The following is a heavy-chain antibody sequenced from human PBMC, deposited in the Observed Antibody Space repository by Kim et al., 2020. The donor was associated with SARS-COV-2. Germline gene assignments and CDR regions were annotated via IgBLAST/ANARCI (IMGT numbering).Heavy chain of an antibody. V-gene: IGHV1-8*01. CDR3: ARALSTTVANAPYYFEY. D-gene: IGHD5-12*01. Sequence: ASVKVSCKVSGDTLSGYYINWVRQAPGQGLEWMGWMNPISGNTGYAQTFQGRVAMTRDTSISTAYVEVNSLRSEDTAVYYCARALSTTVANAPYYFEYWGQGPLVTVPS. CDR2: MNPISGNT. CDR1: GDTLSGYY. J-gene: IGHJ4*02.